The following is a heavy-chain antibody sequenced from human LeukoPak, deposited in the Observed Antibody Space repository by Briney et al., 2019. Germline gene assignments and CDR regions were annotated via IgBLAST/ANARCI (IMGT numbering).Heavy chain of an antibody. CDR2: IDHSGST. J-gene: IGHJ4*02. CDR3: ARDSSYGSGSSY. Sequence: SETLSLTCTVSGGSFSSYYWTWIRQPPGKGLEWIGYIDHSGSTNYNPSLKSRVSISSDTSKNQFSLELSSVTAADTAVYYCARDSSYGSGSSYWGQGTLVTVSS. V-gene: IGHV4-59*12. D-gene: IGHD3-10*01. CDR1: GGSFSSYY.